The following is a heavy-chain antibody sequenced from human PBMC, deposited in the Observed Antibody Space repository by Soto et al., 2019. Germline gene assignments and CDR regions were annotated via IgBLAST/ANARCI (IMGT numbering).Heavy chain of an antibody. J-gene: IGHJ4*02. CDR1: GYTFTNFG. CDR2: ISAYNGNT. CDR3: ARGGTPIDS. V-gene: IGHV1-18*01. D-gene: IGHD2-15*01. Sequence: QVQLVQSGAEVKKPGASVKVSCKASGYTFTNFGISWVRQAPGQGLEWMGWISAYNGNTNYAQKFQGRVTMTTDTSTSTAYMEVRRPRFADPAVYSCARGGTPIDSWGQGPLVPVSS.